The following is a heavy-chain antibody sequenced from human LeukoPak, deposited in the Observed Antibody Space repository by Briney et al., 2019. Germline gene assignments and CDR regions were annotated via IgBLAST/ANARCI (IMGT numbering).Heavy chain of an antibody. Sequence: ASVKVSCKASGYTFTSYYMHWVRQAPGQGLEWMGIMNPSVGSTSYAQKFQGRVTMTRDTSTSTVYMELSSLRSEDTAVYYCAREPYPTYSSGWYASVDPWGQGTLVTVSS. D-gene: IGHD6-19*01. CDR1: GYTFTSYY. V-gene: IGHV1-46*01. CDR3: AREPYPTYSSGWYASVDP. CDR2: MNPSVGST. J-gene: IGHJ5*02.